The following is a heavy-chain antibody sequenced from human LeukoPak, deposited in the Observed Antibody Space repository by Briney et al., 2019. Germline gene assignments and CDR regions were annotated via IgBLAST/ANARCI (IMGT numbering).Heavy chain of an antibody. CDR1: GFTFSSYS. CDR3: ARGEGYSGSYFPFDY. Sequence: GGSLRLSCAASGFTFSSYSMNWVRQAPGKGLEWGSSISSSSSYIYYADSVKGRFTISRDNAKNSLYLQMNSLRAEDTAVYYCARGEGYSGSYFPFDYWGQGTLVTVSS. J-gene: IGHJ4*02. D-gene: IGHD1-26*01. V-gene: IGHV3-21*04. CDR2: ISSSSSYI.